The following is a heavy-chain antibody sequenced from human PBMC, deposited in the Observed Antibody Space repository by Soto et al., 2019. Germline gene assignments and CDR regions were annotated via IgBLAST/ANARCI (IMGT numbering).Heavy chain of an antibody. CDR2: VNPKNGGI. D-gene: IGHD1-20*01. V-gene: IGHV1-2*02. CDR3: VRGQSVLYLDL. CDR1: GYTFTDFY. J-gene: IGHJ1*01. Sequence: ASVKVSCKSSGYTFTDFYIHWVRQAPGQGLEWVGWVNPKNGGINYAQKFQGRVTMTRDSSVSTSYMDLNRLNFDDSAIYYGVRGQSVLYLDLWGRVTQVTVSS.